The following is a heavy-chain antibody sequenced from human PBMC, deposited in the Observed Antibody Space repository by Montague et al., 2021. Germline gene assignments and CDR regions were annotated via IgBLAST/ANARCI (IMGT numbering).Heavy chain of an antibody. CDR1: GGSISSSSYY. CDR3: ARHVIGNYGMDV. CDR2: IYYSGST. J-gene: IGHJ6*02. D-gene: IGHD3-16*02. V-gene: IGHV4-39*01. Sequence: SETLSLTCTVSGGSISSSSYYWGWIRQPPGKGLEWIGSIYYSGSTYYNPSLKSRVTISVDTSKNQFSLKLSSVTAADTAVYYCARHVIGNYGMDVWGQWTTVTVSS.